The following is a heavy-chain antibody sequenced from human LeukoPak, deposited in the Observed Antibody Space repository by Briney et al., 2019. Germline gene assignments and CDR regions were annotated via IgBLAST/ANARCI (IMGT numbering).Heavy chain of an antibody. CDR3: ARGSRLTIAARRAGWFDP. Sequence: SETLSLTCAVHGGSFSGYYWSWIRQPPGKGLEWIGEINHSGSTNYNPSLKSRVTISVDTSKNQFSLKLSSVTAADTAVYYCARGSRLTIAARRAGWFDPWGQGTLVTVSS. D-gene: IGHD6-6*01. V-gene: IGHV4-34*01. CDR1: GGSFSGYY. J-gene: IGHJ5*02. CDR2: INHSGST.